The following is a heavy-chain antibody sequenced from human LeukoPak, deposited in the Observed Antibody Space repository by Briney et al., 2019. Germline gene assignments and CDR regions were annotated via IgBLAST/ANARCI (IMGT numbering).Heavy chain of an antibody. V-gene: IGHV3-7*01. CDR2: IDEDGDVK. Sequence: GGSLRLSCAAAGFTFSTHWMAWVRQTPGKGPEWVANIDEDGDVKSYAESVKGRFTVSRDNGRASVDLQMNSLRAEDTAIYYCARHVPRGRSDFDCWGQGVLVTVS. J-gene: IGHJ4*02. CDR3: ARHVPRGRSDFDC. D-gene: IGHD5-12*01. CDR1: GFTFSTHW.